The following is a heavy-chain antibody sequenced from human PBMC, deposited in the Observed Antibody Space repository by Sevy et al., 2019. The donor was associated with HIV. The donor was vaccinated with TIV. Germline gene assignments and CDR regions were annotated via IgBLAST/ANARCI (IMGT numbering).Heavy chain of an antibody. D-gene: IGHD3-22*01. CDR2: IGVNNGKT. J-gene: IGHJ4*02. Sequence: ASVKVSCKASGYNFNTYGITWVRQAPGQGLEWVGWIGVNNGKTNYAARLQARISMTADTSTSTVYMELRTQTSDDTAMYFCARDSYYYDMHSSYRPPDYWGQGTLVTVSS. V-gene: IGHV1-18*01. CDR1: GYNFNTYG. CDR3: ARDSYYYDMHSSYRPPDY.